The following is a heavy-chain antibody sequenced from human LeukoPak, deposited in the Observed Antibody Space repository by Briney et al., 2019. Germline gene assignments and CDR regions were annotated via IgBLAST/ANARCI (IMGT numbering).Heavy chain of an antibody. Sequence: SETLSLTCTVSGGSISHYYWSWIRQSPGKGLEWTGYIYYSGTTNYNPSLKSRVTISVDTSRNQFSLQLRSVTAADTAVYYCAREDPQTTVPEGMDVWGQGTTVIVPS. CDR2: IYYSGTT. CDR3: AREDPQTTVPEGMDV. D-gene: IGHD4-17*01. CDR1: GGSISHYY. V-gene: IGHV4-59*01. J-gene: IGHJ6*02.